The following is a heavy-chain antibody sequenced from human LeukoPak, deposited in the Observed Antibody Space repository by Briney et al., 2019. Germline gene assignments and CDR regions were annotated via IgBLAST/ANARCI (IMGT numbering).Heavy chain of an antibody. V-gene: IGHV4-34*01. Sequence: SETLSLTCAVYGGSFSGYYWSWIRQPPGKGLEWIGEMNHSGSTNYNPSLKSRVTISVDTSKNQFSLKLSSVTAADTAVYYCARGQMGRFLDWLYPSYNWFDPWGQGTLVTVSS. CDR3: ARGQMGRFLDWLYPSYNWFDP. J-gene: IGHJ5*02. CDR1: GGSFSGYY. D-gene: IGHD3-3*01. CDR2: MNHSGST.